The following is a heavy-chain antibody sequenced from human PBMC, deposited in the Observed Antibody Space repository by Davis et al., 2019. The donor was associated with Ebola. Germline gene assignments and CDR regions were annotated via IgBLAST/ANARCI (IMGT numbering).Heavy chain of an antibody. J-gene: IGHJ4*03. CDR2: INPGDSDT. Sequence: GESLKISCKGSGYSFTSYWIGWVRQMPGKGLEWMGIINPGDSDTRYSPSFQGQVTISADKSISTAYLQWSSLKASDTAMYYCARVCSSTSCYPSFDYWGQGTTVTVSS. CDR1: GYSFTSYW. D-gene: IGHD2-2*01. CDR3: ARVCSSTSCYPSFDY. V-gene: IGHV5-51*01.